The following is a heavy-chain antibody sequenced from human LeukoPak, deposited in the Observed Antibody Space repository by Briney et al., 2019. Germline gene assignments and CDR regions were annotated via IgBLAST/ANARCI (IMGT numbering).Heavy chain of an antibody. J-gene: IGHJ4*02. D-gene: IGHD4-17*01. CDR2: IIPIFGTA. V-gene: IGHV1-69*13. Sequence: SVKVSCKASGGTLSSYAISWVRQAPGQGLEWMGGIIPIFGTANYAQKFQGRVTITADESTSTAYMELSSLRSEDTAVYYCASDGDPPFDYWGQGTLVTVSS. CDR3: ASDGDPPFDY. CDR1: GGTLSSYA.